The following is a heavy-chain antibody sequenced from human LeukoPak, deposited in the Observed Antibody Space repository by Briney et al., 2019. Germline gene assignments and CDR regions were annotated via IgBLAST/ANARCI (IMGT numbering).Heavy chain of an antibody. CDR2: INPSGGST. CDR1: GYTFTSYY. Sequence: GASVKVSCKASGYTFTSYYTYWVRQAPGQGLEWMGIINPSGGSTSYAQKFQGRVTMTRDMSTSTVYMELSSLRSEDTAVYYCARDRTVEDYYYYYMDVWGKGTTVTVSS. D-gene: IGHD4-23*01. CDR3: ARDRTVEDYYYYYMDV. J-gene: IGHJ6*03. V-gene: IGHV1-46*01.